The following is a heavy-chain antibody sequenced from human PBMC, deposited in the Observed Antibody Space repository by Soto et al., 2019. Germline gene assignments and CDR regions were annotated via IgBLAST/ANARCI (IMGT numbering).Heavy chain of an antibody. J-gene: IGHJ6*02. D-gene: IGHD3-3*01. V-gene: IGHV4-34*01. Sequence: QVQLQQWGAGLLKPSETLSLTCAVYGGAFSGYYWSWIRQPPGKGLEWIGEINHSGSNNYKPSLKSRVTISVDTSKNQFSLRLSSVTAADTAVYYCARGRSVDYDFWSGYLYYYYGMDVWGQGTTVTVSS. CDR1: GGAFSGYY. CDR2: INHSGSN. CDR3: ARGRSVDYDFWSGYLYYYYGMDV.